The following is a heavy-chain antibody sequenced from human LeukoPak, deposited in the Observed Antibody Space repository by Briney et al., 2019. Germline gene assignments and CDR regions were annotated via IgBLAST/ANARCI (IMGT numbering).Heavy chain of an antibody. D-gene: IGHD6-13*01. Sequence: SETLSLTCTVSGGSISSYYWSWIRQPPGKGLEWIGRIYTSGSTNYNPSLKSRVTMSVDTSKNQFSLKLSSVTAADTAVYYCAAGRYYYYYMDVWGKGTTVTVSS. CDR2: IYTSGST. J-gene: IGHJ6*03. CDR1: GGSISSYY. V-gene: IGHV4-4*07. CDR3: AAGRYYYYYMDV.